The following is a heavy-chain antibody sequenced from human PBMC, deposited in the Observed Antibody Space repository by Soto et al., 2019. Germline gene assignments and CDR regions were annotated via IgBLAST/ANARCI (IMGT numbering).Heavy chain of an antibody. V-gene: IGHV1-18*01. CDR1: GYTFTDYA. D-gene: IGHD3-9*01. CDR2: ISAYNDNI. Sequence: QVQLVQSGAEVKKPGASVKVSCKASGYTFTDYAVSWVRQAPGQGLEWMGWISAYNDNINYAQKFQGRVNTTTGTSMSTVYMELRSLRSDDTAVYFCARFDWLSAWFDPWGQGTPVTVSS. J-gene: IGHJ5*02. CDR3: ARFDWLSAWFDP.